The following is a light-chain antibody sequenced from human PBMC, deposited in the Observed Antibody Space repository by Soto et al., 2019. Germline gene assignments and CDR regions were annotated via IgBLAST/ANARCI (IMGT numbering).Light chain of an antibody. J-gene: IGKJ1*01. V-gene: IGKV3-11*01. CDR1: QSVSSY. CDR3: QQCSSRPGT. CDR2: DAS. Sequence: EIVLTQSPATLSLSPGERATLSCRASQSVSSYLAWYQQKPGQAPRLLIYDASNRATGIPARFSGSGSGTDFTLTISSLEPEDFAVYTSQQCSSRPGTFGQGTKVEIK.